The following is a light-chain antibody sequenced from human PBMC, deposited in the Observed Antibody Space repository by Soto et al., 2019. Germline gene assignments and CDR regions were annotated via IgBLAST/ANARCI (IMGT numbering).Light chain of an antibody. Sequence: ETMMTQSPDTLSVSRGERATLSCRASQSLRSSLAWYQQKPGQSPRLLIYGASTRATGIPARFSGSGSGTEFTLTISSLQSEDFAVYYCQQYINLWTFGQGSKVDIK. CDR1: QSLRSS. CDR2: GAS. J-gene: IGKJ1*01. V-gene: IGKV3-15*01. CDR3: QQYINLWT.